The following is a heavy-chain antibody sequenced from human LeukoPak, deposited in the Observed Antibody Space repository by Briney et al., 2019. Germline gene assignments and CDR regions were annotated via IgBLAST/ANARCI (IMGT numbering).Heavy chain of an antibody. CDR1: GFTFSSYA. J-gene: IGHJ4*02. Sequence: PGGSLRLSCAASGFTFSSYAMSWVRQAPGKGLEWVSAISGSGGSTYYADSVKGRFTISRDNSKNTLYLQMNSLRAEDTAVYYCARDSSHLAARISYFDYWGQGTLVTVSS. CDR2: ISGSGGST. CDR3: ARDSSHLAARISYFDY. V-gene: IGHV3-23*01. D-gene: IGHD6-6*01.